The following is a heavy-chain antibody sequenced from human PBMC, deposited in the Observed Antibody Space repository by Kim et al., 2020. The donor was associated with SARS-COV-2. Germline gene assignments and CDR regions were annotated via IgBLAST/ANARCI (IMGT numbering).Heavy chain of an antibody. J-gene: IGHJ5*02. CDR3: ARDRRAVEMATISGWFDP. CDR2: ISYDGSNK. CDR1: GFTFSSYA. V-gene: IGHV3-30*04. D-gene: IGHD5-12*01. Sequence: GGSLRLSCAASGFTFSSYAMHWVRQAPGKGLEWVAVISYDGSNKYYADSVKGRFTISRDNSKNTLYLQMNSLRAEDTAVYYCARDRRAVEMATISGWFDPWGQGTLVTVSS.